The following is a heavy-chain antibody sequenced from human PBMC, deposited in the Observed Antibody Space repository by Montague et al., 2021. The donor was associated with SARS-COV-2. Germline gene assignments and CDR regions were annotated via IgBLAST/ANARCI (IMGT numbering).Heavy chain of an antibody. Sequence: SETLSLTCAVYGASFTDFYWTWTRLPPGKGLEWIVESNDRGISNYNPSLKNRVTISVDKSKTQNSLKLTSMTAAATATYYGACGRVTVFAILIAVPAEVAFDVWGQGTTVTVS. J-gene: IGHJ3*01. CDR2: SNDRGIS. CDR3: ACGRVTVFAILIAVPAEVAFDV. CDR1: GASFTDFY. V-gene: IGHV4-34*01. D-gene: IGHD3-16*02.